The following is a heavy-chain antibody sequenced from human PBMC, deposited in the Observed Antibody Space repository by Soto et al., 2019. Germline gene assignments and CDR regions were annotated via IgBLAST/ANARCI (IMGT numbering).Heavy chain of an antibody. Sequence: PVKVYCKAPGGTFSNHAISWLRQAPGQGIDWKGEIIHIFDTTNYAQKLQGRVTMTTDTSTSTAYMELRSLRSVDTAVYYGARGSSSSCHDYWGQGTPVTVSS. D-gene: IGHD6-13*01. CDR1: GGTFSNHA. J-gene: IGHJ4*02. CDR2: IIHIFDTT. V-gene: IGHV1-69*05. CDR3: ARGSSSSCHDY.